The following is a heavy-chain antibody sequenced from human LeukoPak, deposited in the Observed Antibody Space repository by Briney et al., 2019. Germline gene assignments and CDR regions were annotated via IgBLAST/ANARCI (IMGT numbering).Heavy chain of an antibody. CDR2: ISPSGGST. Sequence: ASVKVSCKSSGNTFTSYYIPWVRQAPGQGLEWIGIISPSGGSTSYAQTFEGRVTMTRDTSTSTVYMELSSLRSEDTAVYYCARWDENIYGQPQGGSLDYWGQGTLVTVSS. J-gene: IGHJ4*02. CDR1: GNTFTSYY. CDR3: ARWDENIYGQPQGGSLDY. D-gene: IGHD5-18*01. V-gene: IGHV1-46*01.